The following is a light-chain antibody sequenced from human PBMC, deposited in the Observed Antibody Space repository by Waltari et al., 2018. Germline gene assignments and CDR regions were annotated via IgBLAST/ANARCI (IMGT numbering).Light chain of an antibody. CDR1: QSVSRA. CDR3: QHYLRLPVT. CDR2: GAS. V-gene: IGKV3-20*01. Sequence: EIVLTQSPGTLSLSIGERDTLSCRASQSVSRALAWYQQKPGQAPRLLIYGASTRATGIPDRFSGSGSGTDFSLTISRLEPDDFAVYYCQHYLRLPVTFGQGTTVEI. J-gene: IGKJ1*01.